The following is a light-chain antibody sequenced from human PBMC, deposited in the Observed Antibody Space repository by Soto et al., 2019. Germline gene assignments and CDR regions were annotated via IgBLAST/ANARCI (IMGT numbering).Light chain of an antibody. J-gene: IGLJ1*01. CDR1: SSDVGGYNY. CDR2: DVS. CDR3: CSYAGSYTYV. Sequence: ALTQPRSVSGSPGQSVTISCTGTSSDVGGYNYVSWYQQHPGKAPKLMIYDVSKRPSGVPDRFSGSKSGNTASLTISGLQAEDEADYYCCSYAGSYTYVFGTGTKVTVL. V-gene: IGLV2-11*01.